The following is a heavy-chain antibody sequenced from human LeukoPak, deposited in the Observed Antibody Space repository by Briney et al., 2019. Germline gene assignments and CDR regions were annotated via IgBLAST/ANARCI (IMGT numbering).Heavy chain of an antibody. CDR1: GGTFSSYA. V-gene: IGHV1-69*05. CDR2: IIPIFGTA. CDR3: AREGMVAQNYFDY. Sequence: SVKVSCMASGGTFSSYAISWVRQAPGQGLEWMGRIIPIFGTANYAQKFQGRVTITTDESTSTAYMELSSLRSEDTAVYYCAREGMVAQNYFDYWGQGTLVTVSS. D-gene: IGHD1-26*01. J-gene: IGHJ4*02.